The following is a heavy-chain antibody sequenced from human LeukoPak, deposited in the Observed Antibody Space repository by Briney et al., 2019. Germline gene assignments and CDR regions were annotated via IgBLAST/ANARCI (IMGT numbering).Heavy chain of an antibody. J-gene: IGHJ4*02. CDR1: GVTGSGNY. CDR3: ARFNYHASSGHLDD. V-gene: IGHV3-66*01. Sequence: GGSLRHSCVATGVTGSGNYMIWVRQAPGKGLEWVSVIYSGGSTYYTDSVRGRFTISRDNSKNTLYLQMNSLRVEDTAVYYCARFNYHASSGHLDDWRKGTMVTVSS. CDR2: IYSGGST. D-gene: IGHD3-22*01.